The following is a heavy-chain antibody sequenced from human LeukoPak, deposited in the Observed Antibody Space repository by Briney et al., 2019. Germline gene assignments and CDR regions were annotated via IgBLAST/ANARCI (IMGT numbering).Heavy chain of an antibody. V-gene: IGHV3-20*04. CDR1: GFTFDDYG. CDR3: ARDANRYYYYYCMDV. CDR2: INWNGGST. Sequence: GGSLRLSRAASGFTFDDYGMSWVRQAPGKGLEWVSGINWNGGSTGYADSVKGRFTISRDNAKNSLYLQMNSLRAEDTALYYCARDANRYYYYYCMDVWGKGTTVTVSS. J-gene: IGHJ6*03.